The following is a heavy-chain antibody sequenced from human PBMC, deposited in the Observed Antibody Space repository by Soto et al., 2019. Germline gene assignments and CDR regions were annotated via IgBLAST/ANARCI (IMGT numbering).Heavy chain of an antibody. CDR1: GFTFSNYW. D-gene: IGHD6-6*01. CDR3: AARIAAGDGMEV. V-gene: IGHV3-7*01. Sequence: PGGSLRLSCAASGFTFSNYWMTWVRQAPGKGLEWVANIKQDASQRYYLDSVKGRFTISRDNAKNSLYLQMNRLRAEDTAVYYCAARIAAGDGMEVWGQGTKVTVSS. CDR2: IKQDASQR. J-gene: IGHJ6*02.